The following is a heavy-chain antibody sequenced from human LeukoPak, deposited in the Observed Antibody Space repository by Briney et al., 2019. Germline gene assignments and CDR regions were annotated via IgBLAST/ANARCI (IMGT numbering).Heavy chain of an antibody. Sequence: PGGSLRLSCAASGFTFSSYSMNWVRQAPGEGLEWVSSISSSSSYIYYADSVKGRFTISRDNAKNSLYLQMNSLRAEDTAVYYCARVSYYDSSGYFDYWGQGTLVTVSS. CDR3: ARVSYYDSSGYFDY. D-gene: IGHD3-22*01. J-gene: IGHJ4*02. V-gene: IGHV3-21*01. CDR2: ISSSSSYI. CDR1: GFTFSSYS.